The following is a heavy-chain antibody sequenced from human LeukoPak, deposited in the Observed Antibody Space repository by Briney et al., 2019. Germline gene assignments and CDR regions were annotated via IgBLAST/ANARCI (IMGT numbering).Heavy chain of an antibody. CDR2: MNPNSGNT. Sequence: ASVKVSCKASGYTFTSYDINWVRQATGQGLEWMGWMNPNSGNTGYAQKFQGRVTMTRDTSISTAYIELSRLRSDDTAVYYCAREFYGPGPVPGWLHQSPLDYWGQGTLVTVSS. CDR3: AREFYGPGPVPGWLHQSPLDY. V-gene: IGHV1-8*01. CDR1: GYTFTSYD. D-gene: IGHD5-24*01. J-gene: IGHJ4*02.